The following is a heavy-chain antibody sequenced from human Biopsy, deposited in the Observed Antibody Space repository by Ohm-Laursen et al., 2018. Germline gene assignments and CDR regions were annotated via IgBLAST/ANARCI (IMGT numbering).Heavy chain of an antibody. CDR3: ATKLTGYFHH. Sequence: SSVKVSCKAPGGTFSNYGVNWARQAPGQGLEWLGGNIPILGTGNYAQKFQDRVTVAADTSTSTATMELRSLRSDDTAMYYCATKLTGYFHHWGQGTLVIVSS. CDR2: NIPILGTG. V-gene: IGHV1-69*06. J-gene: IGHJ1*01. CDR1: GGTFSNYG. D-gene: IGHD3-9*01.